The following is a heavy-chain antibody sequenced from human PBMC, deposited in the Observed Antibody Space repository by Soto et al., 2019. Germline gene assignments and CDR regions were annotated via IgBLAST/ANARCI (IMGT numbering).Heavy chain of an antibody. CDR1: GGSISSYY. CDR2: IYTSGST. D-gene: IGHD3-22*01. J-gene: IGHJ4*02. Sequence: QVQLQESGPGLVKPSETLSLTCTVSGGSISSYYWSWIRQPAGKGLEWIGRIYTSGSTNYNPSLKSRVTMSVDTSKNQFSLKLSSVTAADTAVYYCARSTYYYDSSGYRYYFDYWGQGTLVTVSS. V-gene: IGHV4-4*07. CDR3: ARSTYYYDSSGYRYYFDY.